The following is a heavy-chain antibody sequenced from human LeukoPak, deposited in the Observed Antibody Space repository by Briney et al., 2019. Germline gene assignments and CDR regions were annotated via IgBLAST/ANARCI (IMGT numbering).Heavy chain of an antibody. Sequence: GGSLRLSCAASGFTFSSYAMSWVRQAPGKGLEWVSAISGSGGSTYYADSVKGRFTISRDNSKNTLYLQMNSLRAEDTAVYYCAKPIYSGYDLELYYFDYWGQGTLVTVSS. V-gene: IGHV3-23*01. CDR1: GFTFSSYA. CDR3: AKPIYSGYDLELYYFDY. CDR2: ISGSGGST. J-gene: IGHJ4*02. D-gene: IGHD5-12*01.